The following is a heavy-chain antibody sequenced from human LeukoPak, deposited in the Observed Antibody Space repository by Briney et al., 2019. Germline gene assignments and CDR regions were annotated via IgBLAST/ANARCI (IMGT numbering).Heavy chain of an antibody. Sequence: SVKFSCKASGGTFSSYAISWVRQAPGQGLEWMGGIIPIFGTANYAQKFQGRVTITADESTSTAYMELSSLRSEDTAVYYCARESVIGDSSGYYRIDYWGQGTLVTVSS. CDR2: IIPIFGTA. J-gene: IGHJ4*02. CDR1: GGTFSSYA. V-gene: IGHV1-69*13. D-gene: IGHD3-22*01. CDR3: ARESVIGDSSGYYRIDY.